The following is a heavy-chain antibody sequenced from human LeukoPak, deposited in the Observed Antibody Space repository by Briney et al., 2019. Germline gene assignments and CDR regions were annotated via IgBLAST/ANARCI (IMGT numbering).Heavy chain of an antibody. J-gene: IGHJ5*02. Sequence: ASVKVSCKASGYTFTSYGISWARQAPGQGLEWMGWISAYNGNTNYAQKLQGRVTMTTDTSTSTAYMELRSLRSDDTAVYYCARDRCSGGSCYEGGFDPWGQGTLVTVSS. D-gene: IGHD2-15*01. CDR2: ISAYNGNT. CDR1: GYTFTSYG. V-gene: IGHV1-18*01. CDR3: ARDRCSGGSCYEGGFDP.